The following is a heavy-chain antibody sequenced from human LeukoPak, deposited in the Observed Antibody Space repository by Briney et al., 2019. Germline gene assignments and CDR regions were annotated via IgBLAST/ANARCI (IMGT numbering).Heavy chain of an antibody. Sequence: SETPSLTCAVSGASISSDYWSWSRQPARERLQWRLGIYTSGGTNYNPSVKSRVTISVDKSKNQFPLKLSSVTAADTAVYYCARDYYDSSGYYGRGGYYYMDVWGKGTTVTVSS. CDR3: ARDYYDSSGYYGRGGYYYMDV. V-gene: IGHV4-4*07. J-gene: IGHJ6*03. CDR2: IYTSGGT. CDR1: GASISSDY. D-gene: IGHD3-22*01.